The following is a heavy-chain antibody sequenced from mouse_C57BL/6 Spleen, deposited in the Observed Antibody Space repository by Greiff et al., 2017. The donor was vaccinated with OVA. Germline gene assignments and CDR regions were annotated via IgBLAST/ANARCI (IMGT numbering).Heavy chain of an antibody. V-gene: IGHV1-69*01. D-gene: IGHD2-1*01. CDR1: GYTFTSYW. CDR2: IDPSDSYT. J-gene: IGHJ3*01. Sequence: VKLQQPGAELVMPGASVKLSCKASGYTFTSYWMHWVKQRPGQGLEWIGEIDPSDSYTNYNQKFKGKSTLTVDKSSSTAYMQLSSLTSEDSAVYYCARGEDGNWFAYWGQGTLVTVSA. CDR3: ARGEDGNWFAY.